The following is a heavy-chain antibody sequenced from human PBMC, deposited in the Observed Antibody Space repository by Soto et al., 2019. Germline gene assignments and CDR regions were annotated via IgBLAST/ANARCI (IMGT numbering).Heavy chain of an antibody. CDR1: GFTFSNFD. V-gene: IGHV3-13*05. J-gene: IGHJ6*02. Sequence: GSLRLPCATSGFTFSNFDMHGVRQVPGKGLEWVSAIGASRDPYYLGSVKGRFTISRENAQNSVYLQMNDLRAGDSAVYYCARAFTGRLPRRADYYYAMDVWGQGTTVTVSS. CDR2: IGASRDP. CDR3: ARAFTGRLPRRADYYYAMDV. D-gene: IGHD2-15*01.